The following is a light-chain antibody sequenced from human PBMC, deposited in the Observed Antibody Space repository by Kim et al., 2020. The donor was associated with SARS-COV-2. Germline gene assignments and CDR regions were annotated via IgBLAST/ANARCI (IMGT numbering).Light chain of an antibody. Sequence: SYELTQPPSVSVSPGQTASITCSGDKLGDKYACWYQQKPGQSPVVFIHQDSKRPSGIPERFSGSNSGNTATLTISGTQAMDEADYYCQAWDSSTVVFGGG. CDR2: QDS. V-gene: IGLV3-1*01. J-gene: IGLJ2*01. CDR1: KLGDKY. CDR3: QAWDSSTVV.